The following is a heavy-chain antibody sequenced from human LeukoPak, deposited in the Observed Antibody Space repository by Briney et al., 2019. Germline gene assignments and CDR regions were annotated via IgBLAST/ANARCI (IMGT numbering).Heavy chain of an antibody. CDR3: ARDPAAGATYDY. CDR1: GGSISSSSYY. J-gene: IGHJ4*02. Sequence: SETLSLTCTVSGGSISSSSYYWGWIRQPPGKGLEWIGSIYYSGSTYYNPSLKSRVTISVDTSKNQFSLKLSSVTAADAAVYYCARDPAAGATYDYWGQGTLVTVSS. V-gene: IGHV4-39*07. CDR2: IYYSGST. D-gene: IGHD1-26*01.